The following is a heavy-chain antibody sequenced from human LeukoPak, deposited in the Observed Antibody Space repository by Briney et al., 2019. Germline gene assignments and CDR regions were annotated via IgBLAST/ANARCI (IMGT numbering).Heavy chain of an antibody. CDR3: AKRDTAMARAFGGFDP. D-gene: IGHD5-18*01. J-gene: IGHJ5*02. CDR1: GGSFSGYY. CDR2: INHSGST. Sequence: SETLSLTCAVYGGSFSGYYWSWIRRPPGKGLEWIGEINHSGSTNYNPSLKSRVTISVDTSKNQFSLKLSSVTAADTAVYYCAKRDTAMARAFGGFDPWGQGTLVTVSS. V-gene: IGHV4-34*01.